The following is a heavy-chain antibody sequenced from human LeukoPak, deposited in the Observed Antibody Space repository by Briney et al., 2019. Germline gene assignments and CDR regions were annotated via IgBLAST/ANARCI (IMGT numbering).Heavy chain of an antibody. CDR3: ARDEHSSGGTGK. V-gene: IGHV3-30*03. J-gene: IGHJ4*02. CDR2: MSFDGSQ. CDR1: GRPFSSSI. D-gene: IGHD6-19*01. Sequence: GGSLRLSCAHCGRPFSSSIMHWVRRAPGKGLEWVAGMSFDGSQYYVESVKGRFTISRDNSGNTVYLHMTSLRPEDTAVYCCARDEHSSGGTGKWGQGTLVTVSS.